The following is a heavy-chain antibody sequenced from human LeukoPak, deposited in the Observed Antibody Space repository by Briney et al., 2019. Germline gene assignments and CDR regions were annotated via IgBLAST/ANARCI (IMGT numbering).Heavy chain of an antibody. D-gene: IGHD6-19*01. CDR3: ARVPYSSGWYNFDY. V-gene: IGHV3-23*01. CDR2: ISGSGGST. J-gene: IGHJ4*02. CDR1: GFTFSSYA. Sequence: GGSLRLSCAASGFTFSSYAMSWVRQAPGKGLEWVSAISGSGGSTYYADSVKGRFTISRDNSKNSLYLQMSSLRVEDTAVYYCARVPYSSGWYNFDYWGQGTLVTVSS.